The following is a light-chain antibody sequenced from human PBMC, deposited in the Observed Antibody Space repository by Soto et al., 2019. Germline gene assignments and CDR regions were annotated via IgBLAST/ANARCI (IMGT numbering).Light chain of an antibody. V-gene: IGLV1-51*02. CDR1: SSNIGNNY. Sequence: QSVLTQPPSVSAAPGQKVTISCSGSSSNIGNNYVSWYQQLPGTAPKLLIYENNKRPSGIPDRFSGSKSGTSATLGITGLQTGDESVYYCGTCDSILSAYVFRTGTMSPS. CDR2: ENN. J-gene: IGLJ1*01. CDR3: GTCDSILSAYV.